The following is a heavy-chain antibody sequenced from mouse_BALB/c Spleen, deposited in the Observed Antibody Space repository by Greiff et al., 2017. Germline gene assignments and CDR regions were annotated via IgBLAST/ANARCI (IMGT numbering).Heavy chain of an antibody. CDR3: ARGHDGYYAWFAY. V-gene: IGHV1-14*01. CDR2: INPYNDGT. J-gene: IGHJ3*01. CDR1: GYTFTSYV. Sequence: VQLQQSGPELVKPGASVKMSCKASGYTFTSYVMHWVKQKPGQGLEWIGYINPYNDGTKYNEKFKGKATLTSDKSSSTAYMELSSLTSEDSAVYYCARGHDGYYAWFAYWGQGTLVTVSA. D-gene: IGHD2-3*01.